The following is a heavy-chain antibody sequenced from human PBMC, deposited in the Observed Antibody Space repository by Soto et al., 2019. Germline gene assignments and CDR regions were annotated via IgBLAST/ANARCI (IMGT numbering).Heavy chain of an antibody. Sequence: QVQLVQSGAEVKKPGSSVKVSCKASGGTFSSYAISWVRQAPGQGLEWMGGIIPIFGTANYEQKFQGRVTISADKSKSTAYMELSSLRSEYTAVYYCASENYSGLFDPWGQGTLVTVSS. CDR1: GGTFSSYA. CDR2: IIPIFGTA. CDR3: ASENYSGLFDP. V-gene: IGHV1-69*06. D-gene: IGHD2-15*01. J-gene: IGHJ5*02.